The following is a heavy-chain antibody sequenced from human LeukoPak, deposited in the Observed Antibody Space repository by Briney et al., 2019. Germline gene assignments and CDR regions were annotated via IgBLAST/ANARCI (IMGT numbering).Heavy chain of an antibody. J-gene: IGHJ4*02. CDR1: GGSISGYY. CDR3: ARGIYSGYDYGY. V-gene: IGHV4-59*01. Sequence: SETLSLTCTVSGGSISGYYWSWIRQPPGKGLEWIGYIYYSGSTNYNPSLKSRVTISVDTSKNQFSLKLSSVTAADTAVYYCARGIYSGYDYGYWGQGTLVTVSS. D-gene: IGHD5-12*01. CDR2: IYYSGST.